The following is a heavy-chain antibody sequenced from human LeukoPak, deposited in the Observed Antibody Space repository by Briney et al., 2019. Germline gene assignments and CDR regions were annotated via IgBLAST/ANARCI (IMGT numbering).Heavy chain of an antibody. CDR2: IYYSGST. Sequence: SETLSLTCTVSGGSISSYYWSWIRQPPGKGLEWIGYIYYSGSTNYNPSLKSRVTISVDTSKNQFSLKLSSVTAADTAVYYCARGVTKWFWCDPWGQGTLVTVSS. V-gene: IGHV4-59*01. CDR1: GGSISSYY. J-gene: IGHJ5*02. CDR3: ARGVTKWFWCDP. D-gene: IGHD3-22*01.